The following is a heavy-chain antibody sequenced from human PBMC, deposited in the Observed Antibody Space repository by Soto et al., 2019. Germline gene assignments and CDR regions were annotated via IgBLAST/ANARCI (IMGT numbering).Heavy chain of an antibody. CDR2: IKQDGSEK. CDR1: GFTFSSYW. V-gene: IGHV3-7*03. J-gene: IGHJ4*02. CDR3: ARDRGLRGYSYGYYDY. Sequence: EVQLVESGGGLVQPGGSLRLSCAASGFTFSSYWMSWVRQAPGKGLEWVANIKQDGSEKYYVDSVKGRFTISRDNSKNTLYLQMNSPRAEDTAVYYCARDRGLRGYSYGYYDYWGQGTLVTVSS. D-gene: IGHD5-18*01.